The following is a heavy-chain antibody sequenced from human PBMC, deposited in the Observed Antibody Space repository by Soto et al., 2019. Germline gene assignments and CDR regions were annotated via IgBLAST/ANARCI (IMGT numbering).Heavy chain of an antibody. V-gene: IGHV1-3*04. CDR2: ISTGNGNT. Sequence: QVQLVQSGAEVKKPGASVRVSCKTSGYTFTDYAIHWVRQAPGQRLEWMGWISTGNGNTKFSQKFQGRVTITRDTSATIAYMELTSLRSEDTAVYFCSNGSRMLAPEYWGQGTLVTVSS. D-gene: IGHD3-10*02. CDR3: SNGSRMLAPEY. CDR1: GYTFTDYA. J-gene: IGHJ4*02.